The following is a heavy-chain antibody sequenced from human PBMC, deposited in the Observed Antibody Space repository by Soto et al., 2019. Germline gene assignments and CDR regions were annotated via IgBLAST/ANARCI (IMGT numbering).Heavy chain of an antibody. D-gene: IGHD4-17*01. J-gene: IGHJ2*01. CDR2: IYYSGST. CDR1: GGSISSGDYY. CDR3: AREATVVTRRYFDL. Sequence: QVQLQESGPGLVKPSQTLSLTCTVSGGSISSGDYYWSWIRQPPGKGLEWIGYIYYSGSTYYNPSLKRRVTISVDTSTNQFSLKLSSVTAEDTAVYYCAREATVVTRRYFDLWGRGTLVTVAS. V-gene: IGHV4-30-4*01.